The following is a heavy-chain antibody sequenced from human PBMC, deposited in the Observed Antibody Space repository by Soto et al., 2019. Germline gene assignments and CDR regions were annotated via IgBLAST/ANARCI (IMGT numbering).Heavy chain of an antibody. D-gene: IGHD6-6*01. CDR3: AREVGKVGYSSSSCDY. Sequence: QVQLVQSGAEVKKPGASVKVSCKASGYTFTGHYMYWVRQAFGQGLEWMGWINPDNGGTSYAQKFQGRVTMTTDTSITTAYMELSRLTSDDTAMYYCAREVGKVGYSSSSCDYWGQGSLVTVST. J-gene: IGHJ4*02. CDR1: GYTFTGHY. CDR2: INPDNGGT. V-gene: IGHV1-2*02.